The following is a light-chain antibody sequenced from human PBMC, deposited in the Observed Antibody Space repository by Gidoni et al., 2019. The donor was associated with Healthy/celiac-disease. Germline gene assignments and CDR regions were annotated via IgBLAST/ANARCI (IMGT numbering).Light chain of an antibody. J-gene: IGKJ1*01. CDR3: QQYYSTPRT. CDR2: WAS. Sequence: DIVMTPSPASLAVSLGERATINCKSSQSVLYSSNNKNYLAWYQQKPGQPPKLLIYWASTRESGVPDRFSGSGSGTDFTLTISSLQAEDVAVYYCQQYYSTPRTFXXXTKVEIK. V-gene: IGKV4-1*01. CDR1: QSVLYSSNNKNY.